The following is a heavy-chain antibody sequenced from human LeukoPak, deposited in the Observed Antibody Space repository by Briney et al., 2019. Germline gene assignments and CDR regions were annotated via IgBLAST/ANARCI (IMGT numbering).Heavy chain of an antibody. CDR1: GGSISSYY. J-gene: IGHJ4*02. D-gene: IGHD6-19*01. V-gene: IGHV4-59*12. CDR3: ARSRKGSGWYY. Sequence: SETLSLTCTVSGGSISSYYWSWIRQPPGKGLEWIGYIFYSGSTNYNPSLKSRVTISVDTSKNQFSLKLSSVTAADTAVYYCARSRKGSGWYYWGQGTLVTVSS. CDR2: IFYSGST.